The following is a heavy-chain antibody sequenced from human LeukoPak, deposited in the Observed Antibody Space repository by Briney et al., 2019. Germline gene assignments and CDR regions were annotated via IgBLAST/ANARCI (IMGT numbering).Heavy chain of an antibody. Sequence: EASVKVSCKASGGTFSSYAISWVRQAPGQGLEWMGGIIPIFGTANYAQKFQGRVTITTDESTSTAYMELSSLRSEDTVVYYCTRDRVDDYVWGSYRYRTRSFDYWGQGTLVTVSS. D-gene: IGHD3-16*02. CDR1: GGTFSSYA. CDR2: IIPIFGTA. J-gene: IGHJ4*02. V-gene: IGHV1-69*05. CDR3: TRDRVDDYVWGSYRYRTRSFDY.